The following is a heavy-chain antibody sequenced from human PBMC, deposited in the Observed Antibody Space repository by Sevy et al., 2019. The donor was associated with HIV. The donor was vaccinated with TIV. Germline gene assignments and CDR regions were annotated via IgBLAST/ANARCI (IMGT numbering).Heavy chain of an antibody. CDR1: GGSVSSGSYY. J-gene: IGHJ3*02. Sequence: SETLSLTCTVSGGSVSSGSYYCSWIRQPPGKGLEWIGYIYYSGRTNYNPSLKSRVTISVDTSKNQFSLRLSSVTAADTAVYYCARDLDYYDSSGYYYTDAFDIWGQGTMVTVSS. D-gene: IGHD3-22*01. CDR3: ARDLDYYDSSGYYYTDAFDI. CDR2: IYYSGRT. V-gene: IGHV4-61*01.